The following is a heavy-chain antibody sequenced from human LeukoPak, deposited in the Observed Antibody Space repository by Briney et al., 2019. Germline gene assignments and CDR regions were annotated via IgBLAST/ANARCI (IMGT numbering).Heavy chain of an antibody. CDR3: EKAPRTRGTVEYSSSWYVDY. CDR1: GFTFSSYA. J-gene: IGHJ4*02. CDR2: ISGSGGST. D-gene: IGHD6-13*01. Sequence: GSLRLSCAASGFTFSSYAMSWVRQAPGKGLEWVSAISGSGGSTYYADSVKGRFTISRDNSKNTLYLQMNSLRAEDTAVYYCEKAPRTRGTVEYSSSWYVDYWGQGTLVTVSS. V-gene: IGHV3-23*01.